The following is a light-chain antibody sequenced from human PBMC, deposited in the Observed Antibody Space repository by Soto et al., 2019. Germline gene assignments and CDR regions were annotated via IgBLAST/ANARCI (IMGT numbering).Light chain of an antibody. V-gene: IGKV2-30*02. J-gene: IGKJ5*01. CDR2: KVS. CDR1: QSLVHSDGIAY. CDR3: MQGTHWTIT. Sequence: DVVMTQSPLSLPVTLGQPASIPCGSKQSLVHSDGIAYFSWFQQRPGRSPRRXXYKVSNRDSGVPARFSGSGSGTDFALKISRVEAEDVGVYDGMQGTHWTITFGQGTRLEIK.